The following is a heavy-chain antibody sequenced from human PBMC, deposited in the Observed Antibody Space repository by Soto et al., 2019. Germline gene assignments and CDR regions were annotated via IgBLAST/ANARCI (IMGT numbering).Heavy chain of an antibody. CDR2: ISSNGGST. D-gene: IGHD3-22*01. V-gene: IGHV3-64*01. CDR3: ARAPGYYDSSGYYYDY. Sequence: GGSLRLSCAASGFTFSSYAMHWVRQAPGKGLEYVSAISSNGGSTYYANSVKGRFTISRDNSKNTLYLQMGSLRAEDMAVYYCARAPGYYDSSGYYYDYWGQGTLVTVSS. J-gene: IGHJ4*02. CDR1: GFTFSSYA.